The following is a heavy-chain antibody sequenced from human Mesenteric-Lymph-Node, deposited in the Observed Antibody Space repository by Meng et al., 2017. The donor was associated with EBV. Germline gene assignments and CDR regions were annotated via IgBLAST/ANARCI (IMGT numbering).Heavy chain of an antibody. CDR3: ASDEMATRQGLLP. J-gene: IGHJ5*02. Sequence: QVQPVQFGAEVKKPGASVKVSCKSSGYTVTRDGISWVRQAPGQGLDWMGIINPSGGSTTSAQKFQGRITMTRDTSTSTVYMELSSLRSVDTAVYYCASDEMATRQGLLPWGQGTLVTVSS. V-gene: IGHV1-46*01. CDR1: GYTVTRDG. CDR2: INPSGGST. D-gene: IGHD5-24*01.